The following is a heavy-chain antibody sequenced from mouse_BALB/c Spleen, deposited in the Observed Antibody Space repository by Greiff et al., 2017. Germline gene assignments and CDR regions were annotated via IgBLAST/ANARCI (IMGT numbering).Heavy chain of an antibody. J-gene: IGHJ3*01. D-gene: IGHD1-1*01. CDR2: IDPANGNT. CDR3: ASITTVVAKAY. V-gene: IGHV14-3*02. CDR1: GFNIKDTY. Sequence: EVKLQESGAELVKPGASVKLSCTASGFNIKDTYMHWVKQRPEQGLEWIGRIDPANGNTKYDPKFQGKATITADTSSNTAYLQLSSLTSEDTAVYYCASITTVVAKAYWGQGTLVTVSA.